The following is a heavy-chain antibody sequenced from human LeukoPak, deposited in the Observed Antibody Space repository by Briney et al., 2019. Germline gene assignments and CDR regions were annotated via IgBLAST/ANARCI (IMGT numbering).Heavy chain of an antibody. CDR3: ARRPAYCGGDCPLNY. Sequence: ASVKVSCKASGYTFTGYYMHWVRQAPGQGLEWMVRINPNSGGTNYAQKFQGRVTMTRDTSISTAYMELSRLRSDDTAVYYCARRPAYCGGDCPLNYWGQGTLVTVSS. CDR2: INPNSGGT. J-gene: IGHJ4*02. V-gene: IGHV1-2*06. CDR1: GYTFTGYY. D-gene: IGHD2-21*02.